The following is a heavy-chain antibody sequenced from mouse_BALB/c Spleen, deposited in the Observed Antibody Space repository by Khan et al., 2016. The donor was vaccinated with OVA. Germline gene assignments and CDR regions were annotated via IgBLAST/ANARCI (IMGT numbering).Heavy chain of an antibody. D-gene: IGHD2-2*01. CDR1: GYSFSSNW. Sequence: VQLKQSGTVLARPGASVKMSCKASGYSFSSNWMHWVKQRPGQGLEWIGAIYPGNSDTNYNQKFKGKAKLTAGTSASTAYMELSSLRNEDSAVYYCTRWGYWFAYWGQGTLVTVSA. V-gene: IGHV1-5*01. CDR3: TRWGYWFAY. J-gene: IGHJ3*01. CDR2: IYPGNSDT.